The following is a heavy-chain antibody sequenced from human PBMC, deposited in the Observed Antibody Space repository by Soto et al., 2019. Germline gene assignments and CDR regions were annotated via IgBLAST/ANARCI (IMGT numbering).Heavy chain of an antibody. V-gene: IGHV3-30*02. CDR2: VRHDGRQE. Sequence: PGGSLRLSCAASGFTFSSYGMHWVRQAPGKGLEYVAGVRHDGRQEYYVDSVRGRFTISRDNSKNSRYLQMNSLRAEDTAFYYCAKVGVRGPDYYYYMDVWGKGTTVTVSS. CDR1: GFTFSSYG. J-gene: IGHJ6*03. CDR3: AKVGVRGPDYYYYMDV. D-gene: IGHD3-10*01.